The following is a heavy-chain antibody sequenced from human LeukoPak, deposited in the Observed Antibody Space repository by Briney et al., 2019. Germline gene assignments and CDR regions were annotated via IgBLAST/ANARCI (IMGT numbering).Heavy chain of an antibody. Sequence: PGGSLRLSCAASGFGFSDYYMTWIRQAPRKGLEWVAYINGAGTTIYSADSVKGRFTISRDNAKYSLYLQMNSLRAEDTAVYYCARARGYCDSVLCYPFYFGLDVWGQGTTVTVSS. V-gene: IGHV3-11*01. CDR3: ARARGYCDSVLCYPFYFGLDV. D-gene: IGHD2/OR15-2a*01. CDR2: INGAGTTI. CDR1: GFGFSDYY. J-gene: IGHJ6*02.